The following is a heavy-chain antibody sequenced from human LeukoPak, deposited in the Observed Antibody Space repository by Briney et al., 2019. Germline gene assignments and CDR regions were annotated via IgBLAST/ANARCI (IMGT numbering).Heavy chain of an antibody. V-gene: IGHV3-21*01. D-gene: IGHD3-3*01. Sequence: GSLRLSCAASGFSFSSYAMHWVRQAPGKGLEWVSSITSSTSYISYADSVKGRFTISRDNAKKSLYLQMNSLRAEDTAVYYCARAREWFHAFDIWGQGTMVTVSS. CDR1: GFSFSSYA. CDR3: ARAREWFHAFDI. CDR2: ITSSTSYI. J-gene: IGHJ3*02.